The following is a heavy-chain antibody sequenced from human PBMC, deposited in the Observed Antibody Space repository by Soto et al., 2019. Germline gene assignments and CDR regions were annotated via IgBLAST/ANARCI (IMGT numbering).Heavy chain of an antibody. CDR3: ARDPGVYCGVVCYPRAS. J-gene: IGHJ6*03. CDR1: GASISRYY. Sequence: SETLSLTCTVSGASISRYYWRWIRQSPGKGLEWIGYLYNTGSTIYNPSLKSRVTISVDTSKNQFSLKMNSVTAADTAVYYCARDPGVYCGVVCYPRASGGKGTPATV. CDR2: LYNTGST. V-gene: IGHV4-59*01. D-gene: IGHD2-21*02.